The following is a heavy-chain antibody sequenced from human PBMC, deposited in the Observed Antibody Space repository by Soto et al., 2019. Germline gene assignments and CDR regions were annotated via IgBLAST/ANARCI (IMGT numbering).Heavy chain of an antibody. CDR2: IKQDGSEK. Sequence: GGSLRLSCAASGFTFSSYWMSWVRQAPGKGLEWVANIKQDGSEKYYVDSVKGRFTISGDNAKNSLYLQMNSLRAEDTAVYYCARGPLWFGEFYFDYWGQGTLVTVSS. D-gene: IGHD3-10*01. CDR1: GFTFSSYW. J-gene: IGHJ4*02. CDR3: ARGPLWFGEFYFDY. V-gene: IGHV3-7*05.